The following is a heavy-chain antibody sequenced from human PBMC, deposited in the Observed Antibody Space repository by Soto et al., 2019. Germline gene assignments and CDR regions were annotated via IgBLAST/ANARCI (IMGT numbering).Heavy chain of an antibody. CDR3: ARVPDR. J-gene: IGHJ5*02. CDR2: IYHSGST. D-gene: IGHD2-2*01. Sequence: HLQLQESGSGLVKPSQTLSLTCAVSGGSISSGGYSWSWIRQPPGKGLEWIGYIYHSGSTYYHPTLKSRVTISVDRSKNQFSLKLSSVTAADTAVYYCARVPDRWGQGTLVTVSS. V-gene: IGHV4-30-2*01. CDR1: GGSISSGGYS.